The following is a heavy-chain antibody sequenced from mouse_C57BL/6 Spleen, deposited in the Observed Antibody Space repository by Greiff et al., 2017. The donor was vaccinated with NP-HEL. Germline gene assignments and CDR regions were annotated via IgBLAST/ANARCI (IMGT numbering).Heavy chain of an antibody. CDR2: IHPNSGST. Sequence: QVQLQQPGAELLKPGASVKLSCKASGYTFTSYWMHWVKQRPGQGLEWIGMIHPNSGSTNYNEKFKSKATLTVDKSSSTAYMQLSSLTSEDSAVYYCAREKGYYDYSAWFAYWGQGTLVTVSA. CDR1: GYTFTSYW. CDR3: AREKGYYDYSAWFAY. V-gene: IGHV1-64*01. J-gene: IGHJ3*01. D-gene: IGHD2-4*01.